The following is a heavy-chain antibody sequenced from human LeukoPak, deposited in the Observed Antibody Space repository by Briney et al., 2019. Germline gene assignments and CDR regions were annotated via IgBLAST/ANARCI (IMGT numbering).Heavy chain of an antibody. J-gene: IGHJ3*02. CDR3: ARLLMVYPNDAFDI. CDR1: GFTFSDYN. V-gene: IGHV3-11*01. CDR2: ISRSGSTK. D-gene: IGHD2-8*01. Sequence: GGSLRLSCAASGFTFSDYNMRWIRQAPGKGLEWVSSISRSGSTKYYADSVKGRFTISRDNAKNSLFLQMNSLRAEDTALYYCARLLMVYPNDAFDIWGQGTMVTVSS.